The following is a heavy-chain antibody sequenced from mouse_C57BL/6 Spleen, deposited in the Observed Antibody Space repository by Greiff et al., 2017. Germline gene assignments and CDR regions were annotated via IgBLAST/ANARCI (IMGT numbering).Heavy chain of an antibody. Sequence: EVQLVESGGGLVKPGGSLKLSCAASGFTFSDYGMHWVRQAPEKGLEWVAYISSGSSTIYYADTVKGRCTISRDNAKKTLFLHMTRLRSEDTAMYYCARDTTVVPTFPFAYWGQGTLVTVSA. D-gene: IGHD1-1*01. J-gene: IGHJ3*01. CDR3: ARDTTVVPTFPFAY. V-gene: IGHV5-17*01. CDR1: GFTFSDYG. CDR2: ISSGSSTI.